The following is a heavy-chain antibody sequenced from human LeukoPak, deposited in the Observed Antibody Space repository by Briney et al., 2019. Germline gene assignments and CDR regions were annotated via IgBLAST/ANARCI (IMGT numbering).Heavy chain of an antibody. CDR1: GGSISNSNW. Sequence: SGTLSLTCAVSGGSISNSNWWSWIRQPPGKGLEWIGEIYHSGSTNYNPSLKSRVTISVDKSKNQFSLKLSSVTAADTAVYYCARRVRTGYSSGWYGVNWFDPWGQGTLVTVSS. CDR2: IYHSGST. J-gene: IGHJ5*02. V-gene: IGHV4-4*02. D-gene: IGHD6-19*01. CDR3: ARRVRTGYSSGWYGVNWFDP.